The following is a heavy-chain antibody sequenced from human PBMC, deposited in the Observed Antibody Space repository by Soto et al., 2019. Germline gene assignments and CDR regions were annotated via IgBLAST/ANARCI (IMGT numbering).Heavy chain of an antibody. D-gene: IGHD3-10*01. CDR1: DYTFTNFG. J-gene: IGHJ4*02. CDR2: ISGYNGDT. Sequence: QVQLVQSGAEVKKPGASVRVSCKAFDYTFTNFGISWVRQAPGRGLEWMGWISGYNGDTTYAQKCQARDTMTTDTFTTPACLQLMRLASDDTAVYYCARDAQSLWFGELKKGVDYWGQGTLVTVSS. CDR3: ARDAQSLWFGELKKGVDY. V-gene: IGHV1-18*01.